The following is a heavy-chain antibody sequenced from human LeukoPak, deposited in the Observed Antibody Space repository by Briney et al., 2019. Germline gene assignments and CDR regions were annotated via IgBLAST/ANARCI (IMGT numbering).Heavy chain of an antibody. Sequence: GGSLRLSCVGSGFTFSTYWMSWVRQAPGKGLEWVANIMQDGSEKNYLDSVKGRFTISRDNARNSLYLQMNSLGAEDTAVYYCAREVYSSSRPADAFDIWGQGTVATVSS. J-gene: IGHJ3*02. CDR1: GFTFSTYW. V-gene: IGHV3-7*01. CDR3: AREVYSSSRPADAFDI. D-gene: IGHD6-13*01. CDR2: IMQDGSEK.